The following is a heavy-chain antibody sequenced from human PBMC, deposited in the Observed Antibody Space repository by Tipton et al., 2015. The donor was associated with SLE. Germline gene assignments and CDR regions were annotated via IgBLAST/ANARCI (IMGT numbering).Heavy chain of an antibody. CDR1: GGSIHTYY. CDR3: ARPRGYSRSNWYFDL. CDR2: ISQSGST. V-gene: IGHV4-34*01. Sequence: TLSLTCTVSGGSIHTYYWSWIRQPPGKGLEWIGEISQSGSTNYNPSFKSRVTVSIDTSKNQFSLRLTSVTAADTAVYYCARPRGYSRSNWYFDLWGRGTLVTVSS. J-gene: IGHJ2*01. D-gene: IGHD4-23*01.